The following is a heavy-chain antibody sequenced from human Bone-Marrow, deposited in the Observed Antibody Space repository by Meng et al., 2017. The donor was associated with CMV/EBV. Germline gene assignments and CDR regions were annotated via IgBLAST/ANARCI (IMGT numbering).Heavy chain of an antibody. D-gene: IGHD1-1*01. CDR1: GGSISRNYR. Sequence: SETLSLTCIVSGGSISRNYRWTWVRQSPGKGLEWIGEINHSGTTIYSPSLKSRVTISTDKSKNQMYLMVTSVTAADTAMYFCARDNDLRRYEGYDPLDYWGQGTLVTVSS. V-gene: IGHV4/OR15-8*01. J-gene: IGHJ4*02. CDR2: INHSGTT. CDR3: ARDNDLRRYEGYDPLDY.